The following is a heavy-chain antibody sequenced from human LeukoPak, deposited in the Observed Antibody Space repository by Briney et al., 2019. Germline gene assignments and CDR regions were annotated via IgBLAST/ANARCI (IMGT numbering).Heavy chain of an antibody. CDR3: VKDRWVDY. J-gene: IGHJ4*02. Sequence: SGGSLRLSCSASGFTLSSYAMHLVRQAAGKGLKYVSAISSNGGSTYYADSVKGRFTISRDNSKNTLYLQMSSLRAEDTAVYYCVKDRWVDYWGQGALVTVSS. D-gene: IGHD5-24*01. V-gene: IGHV3-64D*06. CDR1: GFTLSSYA. CDR2: ISSNGGST.